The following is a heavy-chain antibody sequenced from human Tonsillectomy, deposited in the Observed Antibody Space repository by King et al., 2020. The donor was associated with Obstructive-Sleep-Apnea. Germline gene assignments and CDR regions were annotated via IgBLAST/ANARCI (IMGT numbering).Heavy chain of an antibody. CDR1: GISFSNYW. Sequence: VQLVESGGGLVQPGGSLRLSGTVSGISFSNYWMSWVRQAPGKGLEWVANIKKDGSERYYVDAVKGRFTISRDNAKNSLFLQMNSLRGEDTAVYFCALITGSDYWGQGTMVTVSS. V-gene: IGHV3-7*01. D-gene: IGHD1-1*01. J-gene: IGHJ4*02. CDR2: IKKDGSER. CDR3: ALITGSDY.